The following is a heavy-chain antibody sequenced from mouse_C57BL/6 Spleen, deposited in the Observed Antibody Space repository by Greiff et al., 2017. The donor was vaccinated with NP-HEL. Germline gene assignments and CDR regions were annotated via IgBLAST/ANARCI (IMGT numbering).Heavy chain of an antibody. CDR2: IYPRDGST. Sequence: QVQLQQSGPELVKPGASVKLSCKASGYTFTSYDINWVKQRPGQGLEWIGWIYPRDGSTKYNEKFKGKATLTVDTSSSTAYMELHSLTSEDSAVYFCARRGTTVVGYWYFDVWGTGTTVTVSS. CDR1: GYTFTSYD. D-gene: IGHD1-1*01. V-gene: IGHV1-85*01. J-gene: IGHJ1*03. CDR3: ARRGTTVVGYWYFDV.